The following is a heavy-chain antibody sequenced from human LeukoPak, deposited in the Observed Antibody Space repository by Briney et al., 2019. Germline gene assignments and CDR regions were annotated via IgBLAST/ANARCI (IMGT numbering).Heavy chain of an antibody. CDR1: GFTFSNYW. D-gene: IGHD2-15*01. CDR2: TEQDGSEK. Sequence: GGSLRLSCAASGFTFSNYWMSWVHQAPGKGLEWVANTEQDGSEKYYVDSVKGRFTISRDNAKNSLYLQMNSLRAEDTAVYYCARGRGGDVWGQGTTVTVFS. V-gene: IGHV3-7*01. J-gene: IGHJ6*02. CDR3: ARGRGGDV.